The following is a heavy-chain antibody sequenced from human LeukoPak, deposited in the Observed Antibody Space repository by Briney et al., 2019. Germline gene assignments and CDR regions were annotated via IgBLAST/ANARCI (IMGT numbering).Heavy chain of an antibody. CDR3: ARDDPLLIAADDSAGVNAFDI. CDR2: ISSSSSYI. Sequence: PGGSLRLSCVASGFTFSNAWMTWVRQGPGTGLEWVSSISSSSSYIYYADSGKGRFTISRDNAKNSLYLQMNSLRAEDTAVYYCARDDPLLIAADDSAGVNAFDIWGQGTMVTVSS. V-gene: IGHV3-21*01. J-gene: IGHJ3*02. D-gene: IGHD6-13*01. CDR1: GFTFSNAW.